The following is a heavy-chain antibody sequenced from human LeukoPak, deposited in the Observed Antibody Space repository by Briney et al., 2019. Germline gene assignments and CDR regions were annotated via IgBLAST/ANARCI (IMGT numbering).Heavy chain of an antibody. Sequence: GGSLRLSCAASGFTFSSYWMSWVRQAPGKGLEWVANIKQDGSEKYYVDSVKGRFTISRDNAKNSLYLQMNSLRAEDTAVYYCARDSESSVYLDDDYWGQGTLVTVSS. J-gene: IGHJ4*02. CDR2: IKQDGSEK. CDR1: GFTFSSYW. CDR3: ARDSESSVYLDDDY. D-gene: IGHD5/OR15-5a*01. V-gene: IGHV3-7*04.